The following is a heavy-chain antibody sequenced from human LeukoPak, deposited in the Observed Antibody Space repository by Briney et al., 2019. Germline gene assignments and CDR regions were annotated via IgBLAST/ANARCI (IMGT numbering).Heavy chain of an antibody. J-gene: IGHJ4*02. V-gene: IGHV3-7*03. Sequence: GGSLRLSCAASGFTFSSYWMSWVRQDPGKGLEWVANIKQDGSEKYYVDSVKGRFTISRDNAKNSLYLQMNSLRAEDTAVYYCARDKIVGATTLDYWGQGTLVTVSS. CDR1: GFTFSSYW. D-gene: IGHD1-26*01. CDR3: ARDKIVGATTLDY. CDR2: IKQDGSEK.